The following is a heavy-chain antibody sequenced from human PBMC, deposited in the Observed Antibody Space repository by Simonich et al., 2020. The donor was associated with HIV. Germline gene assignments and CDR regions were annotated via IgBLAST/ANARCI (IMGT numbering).Heavy chain of an antibody. Sequence: QVQLVESGGGVVQPGRSLRLSCAASGFTFSSYAMHWVRQAPGKGLEGVAVISYDGSTKYYADSVKGRFPSSRDKSKNTLYRQMNSLRAEDTAVYYCASGGSISSVWADDYWGQGTLVTVSS. J-gene: IGHJ4*02. CDR1: GFTFSSYA. CDR3: ASGGSISSVWADDY. V-gene: IGHV3-30*07. D-gene: IGHD3-16*01. CDR2: ISYDGSTK.